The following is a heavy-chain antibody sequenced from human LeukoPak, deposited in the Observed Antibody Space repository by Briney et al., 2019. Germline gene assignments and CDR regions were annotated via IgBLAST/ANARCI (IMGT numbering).Heavy chain of an antibody. Sequence: RTSETLSLTCTVSGGSISSSSYHWGWIRQPAGQGLEWIGSIYYSGSTYYNPSLKSRVTISVDTSKNQFSLKLSSVTAADTAVYYCARRKVVNDWFDPWGQGTLVTVSS. V-gene: IGHV4-39*01. D-gene: IGHD2-2*01. CDR3: ARRKVVNDWFDP. CDR1: GGSISSSSYH. CDR2: IYYSGST. J-gene: IGHJ5*02.